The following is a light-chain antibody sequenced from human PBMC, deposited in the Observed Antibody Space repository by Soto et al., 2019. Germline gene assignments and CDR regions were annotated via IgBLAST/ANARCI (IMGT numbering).Light chain of an antibody. CDR2: AAS. V-gene: IGKV1-8*01. CDR1: QGISSY. Sequence: ILMTQSPSSLSASTGDRVTITCRASQGISSYLAWYQQKPGKAPKLLIYAASTLQSGVPSRFSGSGSGTDFTLTISCLQSEDFATYYCQQYYSYPITFGQGTRLEIK. J-gene: IGKJ5*01. CDR3: QQYYSYPIT.